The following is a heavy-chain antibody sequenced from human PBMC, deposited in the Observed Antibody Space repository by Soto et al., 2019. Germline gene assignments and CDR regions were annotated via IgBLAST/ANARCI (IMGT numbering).Heavy chain of an antibody. Sequence: QVQLQESGPGLVKPSQTLSLTCTVSGGSISSGGLYWSWIRQHTGKGLEWIGYIFYSGSTYYNPSLKSRVSISVDTSKNQFSLKLSSVTAADTAVYYCVREEGGGYDHRWFDPWGQGTLVTVSS. J-gene: IGHJ5*02. V-gene: IGHV4-31*03. CDR1: GGSISSGGLY. CDR3: VREEGGGYDHRWFDP. CDR2: IFYSGST. D-gene: IGHD5-12*01.